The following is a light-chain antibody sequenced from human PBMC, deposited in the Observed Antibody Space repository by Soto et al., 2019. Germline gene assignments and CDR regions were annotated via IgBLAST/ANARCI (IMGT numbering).Light chain of an antibody. J-gene: IGLJ3*02. Sequence: QSALTQPASVSGTPGQSITISCTGTSRDIGIYNYVSWYQHHPDKAPKLLLYEVSNRPSGVSNRFSGSKSGNTASLTISGLQAEDEADYYCSSYTSSSTLDWVFGGGTKLTVL. V-gene: IGLV2-14*01. CDR1: SRDIGIYNY. CDR3: SSYTSSSTLDWV. CDR2: EVS.